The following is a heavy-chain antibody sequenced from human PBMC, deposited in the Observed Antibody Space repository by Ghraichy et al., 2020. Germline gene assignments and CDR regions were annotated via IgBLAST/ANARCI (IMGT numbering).Heavy chain of an antibody. J-gene: IGHJ4*02. CDR1: GYTFTGYY. CDR2: INPNSGGT. D-gene: IGHD3-10*01. Sequence: SVKVSCKASGYTFTGYYMHWVRQAPGQGLEWMGRINPNSGGTNYAQKFQGRVTMTRDTSISTAYMELSRLRSDDTAVYYCARALDVLLWFGEPTGGYFDYWGQGTLVTVSS. V-gene: IGHV1-2*06. CDR3: ARALDVLLWFGEPTGGYFDY.